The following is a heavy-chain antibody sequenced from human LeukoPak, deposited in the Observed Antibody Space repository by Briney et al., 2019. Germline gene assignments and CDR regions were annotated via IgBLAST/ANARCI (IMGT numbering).Heavy chain of an antibody. CDR2: IIPIFGTA. D-gene: IGHD4-11*01. Sequence: ASVKVSCKASGGTFSSYAISWVRQAPGQGLEWMGGIIPIFGTANYAQKFQGRVTITADKSTSTAYMELSSLRSEDTAVYYCARVGSVTTAVDPWGQGTLVTVSS. J-gene: IGHJ5*02. CDR1: GGTFSSYA. CDR3: ARVGSVTTAVDP. V-gene: IGHV1-69*06.